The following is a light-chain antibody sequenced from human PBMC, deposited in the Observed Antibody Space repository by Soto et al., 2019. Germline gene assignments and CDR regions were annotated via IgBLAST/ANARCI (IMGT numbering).Light chain of an antibody. Sequence: QSALTQPRSVSGSPGQSVTISCTGTSSDVGGYNYVSWYQQHPGKAPKLMIYDVNKWPSGVPDRFSGSESGNTASLTISGLQAEDEADYHCCSYAGSHTPWVFGGGTKLTVL. J-gene: IGLJ3*02. V-gene: IGLV2-11*01. CDR1: SSDVGGYNY. CDR3: CSYAGSHTPWV. CDR2: DVN.